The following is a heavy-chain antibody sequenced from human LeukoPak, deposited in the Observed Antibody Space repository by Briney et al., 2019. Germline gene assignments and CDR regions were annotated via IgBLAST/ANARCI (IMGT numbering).Heavy chain of an antibody. Sequence: ASVKVSCKASGYTFTSYGISWVRQAPGQGLEWMGWISAYNGNTNYAQKLQGRVTMTTDTSTSTAYMELRSLRSDDTAVYYCATSLPTATGWYFYYYMDGWGKGTTVTVSS. CDR1: GYTFTSYG. CDR3: ATSLPTATGWYFYYYMDG. CDR2: ISAYNGNT. D-gene: IGHD2-15*01. J-gene: IGHJ6*03. V-gene: IGHV1-18*01.